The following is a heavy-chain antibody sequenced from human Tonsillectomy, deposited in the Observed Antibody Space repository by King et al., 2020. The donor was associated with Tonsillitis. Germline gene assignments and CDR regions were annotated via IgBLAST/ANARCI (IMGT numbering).Heavy chain of an antibody. D-gene: IGHD3-22*01. Sequence: QLQLQESGPGLVKPSETLSLTCTVSGGSISSSSYYWGWIRQPPGKGLEWIGSIYYSGSTYYNPSLKSRVTISVDTSKNQFSLKLSSVTAADTAVYYCARRYYDSSGYATVDYWGQGTLVTVSS. J-gene: IGHJ4*02. CDR3: ARRYYDSSGYATVDY. CDR2: IYYSGST. V-gene: IGHV4-39*07. CDR1: GGSISSSSYY.